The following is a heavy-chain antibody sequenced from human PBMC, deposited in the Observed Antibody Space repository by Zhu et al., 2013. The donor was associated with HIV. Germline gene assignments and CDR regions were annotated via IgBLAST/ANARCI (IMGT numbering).Heavy chain of an antibody. V-gene: IGHV1-46*02. CDR2: INPTSGVT. J-gene: IGHJ4*02. D-gene: IGHD3-9*01. Sequence: QVQLVQSGAEVKKPGASVKVSCQASGYTFNTYYMHWVRQAPGQGLEWMGLINPTSGVTSYAQKFQGRVTMTGDTSTSTVFMDLSSLTSEDTALYYCTRSKVQYFFDYWGQGTLVTVSS. CDR3: TRSKVQYFFDY. CDR1: GYTFNTYY.